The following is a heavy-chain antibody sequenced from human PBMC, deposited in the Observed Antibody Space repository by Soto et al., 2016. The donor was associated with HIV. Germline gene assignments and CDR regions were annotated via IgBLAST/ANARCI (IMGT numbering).Heavy chain of an antibody. Sequence: EVQLVESGGGLVQPGGSLRLSCAASGFTVSSNYMSWVRQAPGKGLEWVSVIYSGGSTYYADSVKGRFTISRDNSKNTLYLQMNSLRAEDTAVYYCARDLSVRGVLYYFDYWGQGTLVTVSS. CDR2: IYSGGST. CDR3: ARDLSVRGVLYYFDY. D-gene: IGHD3-10*01. CDR1: GFTVSSNY. J-gene: IGHJ4*02. V-gene: IGHV3-66*01.